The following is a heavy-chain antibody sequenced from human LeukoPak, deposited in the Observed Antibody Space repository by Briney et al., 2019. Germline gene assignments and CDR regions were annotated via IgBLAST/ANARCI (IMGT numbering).Heavy chain of an antibody. V-gene: IGHV3-7*01. CDR3: ARLHYIYYDRDNWFDP. CDR2: IKQDGSEK. Sequence: GGSLRLSCAASGFTFSSYWMSWVRQAPGKGMEGGAHIKQDGSEKYYVDSVKGRFTISRDNAKTSLYLQMNSLRAEDTAVYYCARLHYIYYDRDNWFDPWGQGTLVTVSS. D-gene: IGHD3-22*01. CDR1: GFTFSSYW. J-gene: IGHJ5*02.